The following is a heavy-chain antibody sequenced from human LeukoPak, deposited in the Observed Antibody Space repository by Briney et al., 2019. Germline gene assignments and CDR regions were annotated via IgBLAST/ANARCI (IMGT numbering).Heavy chain of an antibody. Sequence: QAGGSLRLSCAASGFTLSNQWLTWVRQAPGKRPQWVAHINPSGSETAFLDSVRGRFTISRDSSKNSLYLQVNTLRVEDTAVYHCARGHYGLDVWGQGTTVTVSS. CDR2: INPSGSET. J-gene: IGHJ6*02. CDR1: GFTLSNQW. CDR3: ARGHYGLDV. V-gene: IGHV3-7*01.